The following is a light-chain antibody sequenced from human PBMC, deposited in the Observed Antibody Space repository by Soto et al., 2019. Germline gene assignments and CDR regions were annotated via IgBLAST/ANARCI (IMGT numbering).Light chain of an antibody. J-gene: IGLJ2*01. V-gene: IGLV2-8*01. CDR1: SSDVGGYDY. CDR2: EVN. Sequence: QSVLTQPPSASGSPGQSVTISCTGTSSDVGGYDYVSWYQQHPGKVPKLMIYEVNKRPSGVPDRFSGSKSGNTASLTVSWLQTEDEADYYCSSYAVSDSLVFGGGTKLTVL. CDR3: SSYAVSDSLV.